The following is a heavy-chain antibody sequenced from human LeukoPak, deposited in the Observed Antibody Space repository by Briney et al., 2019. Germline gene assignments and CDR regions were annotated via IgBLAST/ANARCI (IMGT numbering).Heavy chain of an antibody. CDR2: IGSSGSTI. Sequence: GGSLRLSCAASGFIFSDYYMTWIRQAPGKWLEWISHIGSSGSTIYYADSMKGRFTISRDNTKKSLYLQMNSLRAEDTAVYYCARALWLGEGFFAYWGQGTPVTVSS. CDR3: ARALWLGEGFFAY. J-gene: IGHJ4*02. V-gene: IGHV3-11*04. CDR1: GFIFSDYY. D-gene: IGHD3-10*01.